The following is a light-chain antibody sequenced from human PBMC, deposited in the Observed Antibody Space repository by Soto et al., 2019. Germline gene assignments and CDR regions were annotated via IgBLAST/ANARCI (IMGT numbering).Light chain of an antibody. CDR1: QSVSSSY. CDR3: QQYGSSPFT. Sequence: EIVLTQSPGTLSLSPGERATLSCRASQSVSSSYLAWYQQKPGQAPRLLMYGASSRATGTPDRFSGSGSGTDFTLTISRLEPEDFAVYYRQQYGSSPFTFGPGTKVDIK. J-gene: IGKJ3*01. V-gene: IGKV3-20*01. CDR2: GAS.